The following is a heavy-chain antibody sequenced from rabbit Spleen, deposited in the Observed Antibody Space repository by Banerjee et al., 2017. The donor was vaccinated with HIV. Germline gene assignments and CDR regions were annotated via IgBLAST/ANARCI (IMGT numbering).Heavy chain of an antibody. CDR1: GFDLSSYYY. V-gene: IGHV1S43*01. CDR2: IDPVFGST. Sequence: QSLEESGGGLVKPEGSLTLTCKASGFDLSSYYYMNWVRQAPGKGLEWIGYIDPVFGSTYYANWVNGRFTISSHNAQNTLYLQLKSLTAADTATYFCARDGAGSSYFNLWGQGTLVTVS. J-gene: IGHJ4*01. D-gene: IGHD8-1*01. CDR3: ARDGAGSSYFNL.